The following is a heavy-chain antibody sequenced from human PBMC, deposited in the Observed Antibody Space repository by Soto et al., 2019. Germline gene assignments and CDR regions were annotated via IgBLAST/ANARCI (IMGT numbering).Heavy chain of an antibody. CDR1: GYTFTSYG. Sequence: GASVKVSCKASGYTFTSYGISWVRQAPGQGLEWMGWISAYNGNTNYAQKLQGRVTMTTDTSTSTAYMELRRLTSDDTAVYYCARDWGPYYYDSSGRPYDYWGQGTLVTVSS. CDR2: ISAYNGNT. V-gene: IGHV1-18*04. CDR3: ARDWGPYYYDSSGRPYDY. J-gene: IGHJ4*02. D-gene: IGHD3-22*01.